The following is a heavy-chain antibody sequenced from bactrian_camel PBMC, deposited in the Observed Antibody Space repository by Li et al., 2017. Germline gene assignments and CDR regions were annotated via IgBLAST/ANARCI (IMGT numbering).Heavy chain of an antibody. D-gene: IGHD2*01. J-gene: IGHJ6*01. CDR3: AAGTRYSGPCSFGY. CDR1: GNMHTVNC. Sequence: VQLVESGGGSVQAGESLRLSCTYSGNMHTVNCMGWFRQAPGKRREFVSSIATSGTIKYTGSVKGRFAISQDTAKGTLFLQMNSLKPEDTAMYYCAAGTRYSGPCSFGYWGQGTQVTVS. CDR2: IATSGTI. V-gene: IGHV3S53*01.